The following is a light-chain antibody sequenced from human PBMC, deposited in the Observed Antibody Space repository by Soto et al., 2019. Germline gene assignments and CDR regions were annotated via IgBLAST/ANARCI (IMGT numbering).Light chain of an antibody. Sequence: EIVLTQSPGTLSLSPGERATISCRASKSVSSRYLAWYQQKPGQAPRLLIYDTFSRAAGIPDRFSGSGSGTDLTLTISRLESEDFAVYYCQQYGSSPTTFGQGTTVEIK. CDR2: DTF. CDR1: KSVSSRY. V-gene: IGKV3-20*01. CDR3: QQYGSSPTT. J-gene: IGKJ1*01.